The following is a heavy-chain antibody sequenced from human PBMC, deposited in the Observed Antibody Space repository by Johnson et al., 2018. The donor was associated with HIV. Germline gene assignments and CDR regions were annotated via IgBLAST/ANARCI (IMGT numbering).Heavy chain of an antibody. CDR2: ISWTGGST. CDR3: VRVGKYCGDECHLGVDAFDI. CDR1: GFTFDDYT. D-gene: IGHD2-21*01. V-gene: IGHV3-20*04. Sequence: VQLVESGGGVVRPGGSLRLSCTASGFTFDDYTMHWVRQAPGKGLEWVSLISWTGGSTFYADSVKGRFTISRDNAKNSLDMDMNSLRVEDTALYYCVRVGKYCGDECHLGVDAFDIWGQGTMVTVSS. J-gene: IGHJ3*02.